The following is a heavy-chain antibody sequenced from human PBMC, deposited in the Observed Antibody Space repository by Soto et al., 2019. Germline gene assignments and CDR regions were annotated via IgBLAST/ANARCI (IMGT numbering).Heavy chain of an antibody. J-gene: IGHJ4*02. V-gene: IGHV3-33*01. CDR1: GFTFSSYG. D-gene: IGHD3-3*01. CDR3: ARDHYDFWCCSQYY. Sequence: GGYLSLSCASSGFTFSSYGMHWVRQAPGTGLEWVAVIGYDGSNKYYADSVTGRFTNSRYNSKNTLYLQMTRMIAEYTGVYYCARDHYDFWCCSQYYWGQGTQVTVSS. CDR2: IGYDGSNK.